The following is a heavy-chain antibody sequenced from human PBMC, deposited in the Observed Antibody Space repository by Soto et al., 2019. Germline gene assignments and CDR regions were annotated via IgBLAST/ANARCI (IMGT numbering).Heavy chain of an antibody. J-gene: IGHJ5*02. CDR1: GFNFSSYA. Sequence: GGSLRVSCAASGFNFSSYAMSWVRQAPGKGLEWVSAISGSGGSTYYADSVKGRFTISRDNSKNTLYLQMNSLRAEDTAVYYCAKDRSRIVVVVAASFDPWGQGTLVTVSS. D-gene: IGHD2-15*01. CDR3: AKDRSRIVVVVAASFDP. V-gene: IGHV3-23*01. CDR2: ISGSGGST.